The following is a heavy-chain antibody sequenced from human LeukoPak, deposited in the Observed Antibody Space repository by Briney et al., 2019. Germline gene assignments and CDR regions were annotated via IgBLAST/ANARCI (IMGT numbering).Heavy chain of an antibody. Sequence: PSETLSLTCTVSGGSISSYYWGWIRQPPGKGLEWIGSIYYSGSTYYNPSLKSRVTISVDTSKNQFSLKLSSVTAADTAVYYCARDNSPVTTRFDPWGQGTLVTVSS. CDR2: IYYSGST. CDR3: ARDNSPVTTRFDP. J-gene: IGHJ5*02. V-gene: IGHV4-39*07. D-gene: IGHD4-17*01. CDR1: GGSISSYY.